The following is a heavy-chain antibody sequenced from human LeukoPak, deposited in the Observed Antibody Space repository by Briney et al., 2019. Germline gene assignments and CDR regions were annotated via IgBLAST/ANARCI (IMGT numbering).Heavy chain of an antibody. CDR2: IYNSGST. V-gene: IGHV4-59*01. CDR1: GGSISSYY. D-gene: IGHD1-26*01. CDR3: ARDKYVGATYFDY. J-gene: IGHJ4*02. Sequence: SETLSLTCTVSGGSISSYYWSWIRQPPGKGLEWIGYIYNSGSTNYKHSLKSRVTISEDMSNNQFSLKLSSVTAADTAVYYCARDKYVGATYFDYWGQGTLVTVSS.